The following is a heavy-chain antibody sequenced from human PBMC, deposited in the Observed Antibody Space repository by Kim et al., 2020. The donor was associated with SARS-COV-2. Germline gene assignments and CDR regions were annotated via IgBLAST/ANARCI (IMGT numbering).Heavy chain of an antibody. CDR2: ISYDGSNK. CDR3: AKDLGQKGIDY. CDR1: GFTFSSYG. D-gene: IGHD3-10*01. V-gene: IGHV3-30*18. J-gene: IGHJ4*02. Sequence: GGSLRLSCAASGFTFSSYGMHWVRQAPGKGLEWVAVISYDGSNKYYADSVKGRFTISRDNSKNTLYLQMNSLRAEDTAVYYCAKDLGQKGIDYWGQGTLGTVSS.